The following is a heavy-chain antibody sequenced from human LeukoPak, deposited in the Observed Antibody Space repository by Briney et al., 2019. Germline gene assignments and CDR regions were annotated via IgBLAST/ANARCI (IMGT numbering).Heavy chain of an antibody. D-gene: IGHD2-15*01. J-gene: IGHJ3*02. CDR3: ASALSPGVVESTAFDI. Sequence: GASVKVSCKASGYTFTGYYMHWVRQAPGQGLEWMGWINPNSGGTNYAQKFQGWVTMTRDTSISTVYMELSRLRSDDTAVYYCASALSPGVVESTAFDIWGQGTMVTVSS. CDR2: INPNSGGT. V-gene: IGHV1-2*04. CDR1: GYTFTGYY.